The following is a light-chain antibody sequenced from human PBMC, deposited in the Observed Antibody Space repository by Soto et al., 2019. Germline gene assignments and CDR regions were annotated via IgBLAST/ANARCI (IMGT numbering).Light chain of an antibody. Sequence: QSALTQPRSVSGYPGQSVTISCTGTSSDIGGYKYVSWYQHHPGNAPKHLIYDVSERPSGVTERCSGSKSGNTASLTISVLPAEDEADYYCCSYAAITVVFGGGTKPTVL. J-gene: IGLJ2*01. V-gene: IGLV2-11*01. CDR1: SSDIGGYKY. CDR3: CSYAAITVV. CDR2: DVS.